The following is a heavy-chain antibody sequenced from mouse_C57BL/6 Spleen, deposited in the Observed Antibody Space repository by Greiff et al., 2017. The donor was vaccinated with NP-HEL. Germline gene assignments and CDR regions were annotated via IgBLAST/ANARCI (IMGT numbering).Heavy chain of an antibody. D-gene: IGHD1-1*01. CDR2: INPSSGYT. J-gene: IGHJ2*01. CDR3: ARLTTVVAPDFDY. V-gene: IGHV1-7*01. CDR1: GYTFTSYW. Sequence: QVQLKESGAELAKPGASVKLSCKASGYTFTSYWMHWVKQRPGQGLAWIGYINPSSGYTKYNQKFKDKATLTADKSSSTAYMQLSSLTYEDSAVYYCARLTTVVAPDFDYWGQGTTLTVSS.